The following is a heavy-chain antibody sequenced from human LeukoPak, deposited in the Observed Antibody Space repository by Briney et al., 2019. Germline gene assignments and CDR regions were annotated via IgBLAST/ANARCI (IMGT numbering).Heavy chain of an antibody. CDR1: RFTFSSYI. CDR2: ISSSSITI. D-gene: IGHD2-15*01. Sequence: GGSLTLSFASSRFTFSSYILNWLRQAPCKGLDGVSFISSSSITIYYPYSVSGGFTISIHNAGKQLNLQINSLRAEDTAVYYCAGARGGSYSAIDYCGQGTLVTVSS. V-gene: IGHV3-48*04. J-gene: IGHJ4*02. CDR3: AGARGGSYSAIDY.